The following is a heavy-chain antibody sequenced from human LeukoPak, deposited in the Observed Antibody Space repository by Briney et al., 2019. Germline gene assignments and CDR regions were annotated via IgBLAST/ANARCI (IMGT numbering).Heavy chain of an antibody. J-gene: IGHJ4*02. CDR3: TSICGGDCSPDY. CDR1: GFTFSNAW. Sequence: PGGSLRLSCAASGFTFSNAWMSWVRQAPGKGLEWVGRIKSKTDGGTTDYAAPVKGRFTISRDDSKNTLYLQMNSLKTEDTAVYYCTSICGGDCSPDYWGQGTLVTVSS. D-gene: IGHD2-21*02. CDR2: IKSKTDGGTT. V-gene: IGHV3-15*01.